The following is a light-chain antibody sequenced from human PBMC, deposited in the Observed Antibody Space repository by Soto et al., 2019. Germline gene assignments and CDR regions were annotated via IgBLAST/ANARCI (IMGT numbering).Light chain of an antibody. Sequence: SYELTQPPSVSVAPGQTARVTCGGSNIGSKSAHWYQQKAGQAPVVVVYDDSDRPSGIPERFSGSKSGNTATLTISRVEGGDEADYYCQVWDTSSVHPVVFGGGTKLTVL. CDR3: QVWDTSSVHPVV. V-gene: IGLV3-21*02. J-gene: IGLJ2*01. CDR2: DDS. CDR1: NIGSKS.